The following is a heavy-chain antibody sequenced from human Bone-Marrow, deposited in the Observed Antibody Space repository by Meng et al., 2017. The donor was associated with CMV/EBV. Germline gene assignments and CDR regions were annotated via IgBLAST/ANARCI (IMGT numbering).Heavy chain of an antibody. CDR2: ISYDGSNK. CDR1: GFTFSSYA. D-gene: IGHD3-3*01. V-gene: IGHV3-30*04. Sequence: GESLKISCAASGFTFSSYAMHWVRQAPGKGLEWVAVISYDGSNKYYADSVKGRFTISRDNSKNTLYLQMNSLRAEDTAVYYCARGITIFGVVIMSYYYGMDVCGQGTTVTVSS. CDR3: ARGITIFGVVIMSYYYGMDV. J-gene: IGHJ6*02.